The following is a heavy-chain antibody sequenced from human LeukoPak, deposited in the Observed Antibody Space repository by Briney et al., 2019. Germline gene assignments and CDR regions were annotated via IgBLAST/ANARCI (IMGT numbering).Heavy chain of an antibody. D-gene: IGHD3-9*01. V-gene: IGHV4-59*08. CDR2: IDYSGST. CDR1: GGSISSYY. Sequence: SETLSLTCTVYGGSISSYYWNWIRQPPGKGLEWIGYIDYSGSTNYNPPLKSRVTISVDTSKNQFSLKLSSVTAADTAVYYCAGSKFYNWFDPWGQGTLVTVSS. J-gene: IGHJ5*02. CDR3: AGSKFYNWFDP.